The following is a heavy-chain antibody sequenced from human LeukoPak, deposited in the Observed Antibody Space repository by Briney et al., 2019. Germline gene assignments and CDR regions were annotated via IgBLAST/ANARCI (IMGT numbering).Heavy chain of an antibody. CDR1: GYTFTSYD. CDR2: MNPNSGNT. Sequence: ASVKVSCKASGYTFTSYDINWVRQATGQGLEWMGWMNPNSGNTGYAQKFQGRVTMTRDTSTGTVYMELSSLRSEDTAVYYCARDYHGSGSLTTFDYWGQGTLVTVSS. CDR3: ARDYHGSGSLTTFDY. J-gene: IGHJ4*02. V-gene: IGHV1-8*01. D-gene: IGHD3-10*01.